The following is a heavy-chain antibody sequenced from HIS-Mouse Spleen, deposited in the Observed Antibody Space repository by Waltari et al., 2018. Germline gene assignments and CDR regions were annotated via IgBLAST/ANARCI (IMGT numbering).Heavy chain of an antibody. V-gene: IGHV1-18*01. CDR3: ARSESRFLEWLDWFDP. CDR2: ISAYNGNT. CDR1: GYTFTSYG. J-gene: IGHJ5*02. Sequence: QVQLVQSGAEVKKPGASVKVSCKASGYTFTSYGISWVRQAPGQGLEGMGWISAYNGNTNYAQKLQGRVTMTTDTSTSTAYMELRSLRSDDTAVYYCARSESRFLEWLDWFDPWGQGTLVTVSS. D-gene: IGHD3-3*01.